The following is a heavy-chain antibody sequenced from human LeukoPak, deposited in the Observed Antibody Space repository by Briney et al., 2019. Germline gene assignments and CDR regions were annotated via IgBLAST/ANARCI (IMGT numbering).Heavy chain of an antibody. CDR2: ISGSGGKT. D-gene: IGHD3-3*01. V-gene: IGHV3-23*01. CDR1: GFTFINYA. J-gene: IGHJ4*02. CDR3: AKSGTDFWSGPALT. Sequence: TGGSLRLSCAASGFTFINYAMSWVRQAPGKGLEWVPGISGSGGKTHYADAVKGRFTISRDNLKNTLYLRMNSLRAEDAAVYYCAKSGTDFWSGPALTWGQGILVTVSS.